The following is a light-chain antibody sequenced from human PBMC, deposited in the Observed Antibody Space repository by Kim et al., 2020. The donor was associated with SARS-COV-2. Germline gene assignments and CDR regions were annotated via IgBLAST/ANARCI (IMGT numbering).Light chain of an antibody. CDR1: QSVSSK. Sequence: ETVMTQSPATLFVSPGERATLSCRASQSVSSKVAWYQQKPGQAPRLLIYGASTRATGIPARFTSSGSGTEFTLTISSLQSEDFGVYYCQQYKNWRTFGQGTKVDIK. J-gene: IGKJ1*01. CDR3: QQYKNWRT. V-gene: IGKV3-15*01. CDR2: GAS.